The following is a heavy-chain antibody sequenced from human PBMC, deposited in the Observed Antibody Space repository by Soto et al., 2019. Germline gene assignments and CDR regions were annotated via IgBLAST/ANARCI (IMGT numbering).Heavy chain of an antibody. V-gene: IGHV3-23*01. CDR1: GFTFNNYA. Sequence: GGSLRLSCAASGFTFNNYAMNWVRQAPGKGLEWVATISATGGSTYYADSVKGRFTISRDNSKNTLYLQMNGLRVEDTAVYYXXKXXLAXNFDYWGQGTXVTVSS. J-gene: IGHJ4*02. CDR3: XKXXLAXNFDY. CDR2: ISATGGST.